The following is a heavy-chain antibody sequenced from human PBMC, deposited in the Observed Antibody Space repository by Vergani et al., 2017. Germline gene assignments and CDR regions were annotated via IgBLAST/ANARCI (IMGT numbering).Heavy chain of an antibody. CDR1: GGSISSGGYY. D-gene: IGHD6-19*01. Sequence: QVQLQESGPGLVKPSQTLSLTCTVSGGSISSGGYYWSWIRQHPGKGLEWIGYIYYSGSTYYNPSLKSRVTISVDTSKNQFSLKLSSVTAADTAVYYCARKGRGYIGPPRYSSGLDYWGQGTLVTVSS. CDR2: IYYSGST. J-gene: IGHJ4*02. CDR3: ARKGRGYIGPPRYSSGLDY. V-gene: IGHV4-31*03.